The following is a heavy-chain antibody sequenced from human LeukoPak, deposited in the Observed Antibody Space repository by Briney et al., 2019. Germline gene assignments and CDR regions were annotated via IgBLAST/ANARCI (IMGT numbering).Heavy chain of an antibody. CDR1: GGSISSSTYH. CDR2: IYYSGTT. Sequence: SETLSLTCTVSGGSISSSTYHWGWIRQPPGKGLEWIGTIYYSGTTYYNPSLESRVTISVDTSKNQFSLRLSSVTAADTAVYYCARRSTYATTGSDYWGQGTLVTVSS. D-gene: IGHD1-1*01. J-gene: IGHJ4*02. V-gene: IGHV4-39*01. CDR3: ARRSTYATTGSDY.